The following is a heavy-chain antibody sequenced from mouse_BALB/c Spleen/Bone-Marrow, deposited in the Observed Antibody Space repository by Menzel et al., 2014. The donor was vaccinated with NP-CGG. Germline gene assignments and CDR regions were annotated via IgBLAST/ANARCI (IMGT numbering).Heavy chain of an antibody. CDR1: GFTFSSFA. V-gene: IGHV5-17*02. Sequence: LVQPGGSRKLSCAASGFTFSSFAMHWVRQAPEKGLEWVAYISSGSSTIYYADTVMGRFTISRDNPKNTLFLQMTSLRSEDTAMYYCARSGSSSGYFDYWGQGTTLTVSS. CDR3: ARSGSSSGYFDY. D-gene: IGHD1-1*01. J-gene: IGHJ2*01. CDR2: ISSGSSTI.